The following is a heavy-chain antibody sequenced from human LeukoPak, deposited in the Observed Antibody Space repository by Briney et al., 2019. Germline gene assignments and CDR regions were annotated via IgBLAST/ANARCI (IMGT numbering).Heavy chain of an antibody. V-gene: IGHV4-34*01. CDR3: ARDGITMVRGGLDY. D-gene: IGHD3-10*01. CDR2: INHSGST. CDR1: SGSFSGYY. Sequence: SETLSLTCAVYSGSFSGYYWSWIRQPPGKGLEWIGEINHSGSTNYNPSLKSRVTISVDTSKNQFSLKLSSVTAADTAVYYCARDGITMVRGGLDYWGQGTLVTVSS. J-gene: IGHJ4*02.